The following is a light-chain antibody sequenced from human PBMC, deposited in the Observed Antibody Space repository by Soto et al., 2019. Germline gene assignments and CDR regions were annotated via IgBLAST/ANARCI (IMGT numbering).Light chain of an antibody. V-gene: IGLV2-14*01. J-gene: IGLJ2*01. Sequence: QSALTQPASVSGSPGQSITISCTGTSSDVGGYNTVSWYQQHPGKAPKLLIYEVTNRPSGVSHRFSGSKSGDTASLTISGLQAEDEADYYCSSYASSNTLIFGGGTKLTVL. CDR3: SSYASSNTLI. CDR2: EVT. CDR1: SSDVGGYNT.